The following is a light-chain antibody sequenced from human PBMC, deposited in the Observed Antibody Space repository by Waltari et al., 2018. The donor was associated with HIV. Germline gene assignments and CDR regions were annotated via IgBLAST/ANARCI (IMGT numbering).Light chain of an antibody. Sequence: ATLSCRASQSVSSNLAWYQQKAGQTPRLLIYSASTRATGIPPRFSGSGSGTRFALTITSVQPEDVAEYYCQQYNDWPWFTFGQGTKLEIK. CDR1: QSVSSN. V-gene: IGKV3-15*01. CDR3: QQYNDWPWFT. CDR2: SAS. J-gene: IGKJ2*01.